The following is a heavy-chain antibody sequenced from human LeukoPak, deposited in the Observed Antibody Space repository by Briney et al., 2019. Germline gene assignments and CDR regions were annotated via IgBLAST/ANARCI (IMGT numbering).Heavy chain of an antibody. CDR1: GDSITSYY. J-gene: IGHJ6*04. CDR2: MYNSGST. CDR3: AREKGRGFGLDI. Sequence: SETLPVPRTVSGDSITSYYWNWIRQPPGKGLEWIGYMYNSGSTNCNPSLKSRVTILVDTSKNQFSLKLTTVTAADTAVYYCAREKGRGFGLDIWGNGTTVTVSS. V-gene: IGHV4-59*01. D-gene: IGHD3/OR15-3a*01.